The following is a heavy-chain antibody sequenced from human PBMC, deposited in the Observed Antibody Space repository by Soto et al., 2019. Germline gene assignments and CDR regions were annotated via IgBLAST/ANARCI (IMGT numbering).Heavy chain of an antibody. V-gene: IGHV3-7*01. D-gene: IGHD2-15*01. Sequence: GGSLRLSCAASGFTFNSYWMTWVRQAPGQGLEWVANIRQDGNEKNYVDSVKGRFTISRDNAQNSLFLQLNSLRADDTAVYYCARGYCSGGFCFAGAFDIWGQGTRVTVSS. CDR3: ARGYCSGGFCFAGAFDI. CDR2: IRQDGNEK. CDR1: GFTFNSYW. J-gene: IGHJ3*02.